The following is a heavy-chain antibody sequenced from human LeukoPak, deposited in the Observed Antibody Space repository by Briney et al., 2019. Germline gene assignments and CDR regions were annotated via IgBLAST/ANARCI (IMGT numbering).Heavy chain of an antibody. J-gene: IGHJ4*02. V-gene: IGHV4-61*02. CDR2: IYTSGST. D-gene: IGHD5-24*01. Sequence: SETLSLTCTVSGGSISSGSYYWSWIRQPAGKGLEWIGRIYTSGSTNYNPSLKSRVTISVDTSKNQFSLKLSSVTAADTAVYYCARDLEMAFDDWGQGTLVTVSS. CDR1: GGSISSGSYY. CDR3: ARDLEMAFDD.